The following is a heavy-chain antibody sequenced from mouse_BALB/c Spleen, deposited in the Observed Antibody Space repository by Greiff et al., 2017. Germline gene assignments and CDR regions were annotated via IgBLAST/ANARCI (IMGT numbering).Heavy chain of an antibody. J-gene: IGHJ4*01. V-gene: IGHV5-4*02. D-gene: IGHD1-1*01. Sequence: EVMLVESGGGLVKPGGSLKLSCAASGFTFSDYYMYWVRQTPEKRLEWVATISDGGSYTYYPDSVKGRFTISRDNAKNNLYLQMSSLKSEDTAMYYCARESSHYAMDYWGQGTSVTVSS. CDR3: ARESSHYAMDY. CDR2: ISDGGSYT. CDR1: GFTFSDYY.